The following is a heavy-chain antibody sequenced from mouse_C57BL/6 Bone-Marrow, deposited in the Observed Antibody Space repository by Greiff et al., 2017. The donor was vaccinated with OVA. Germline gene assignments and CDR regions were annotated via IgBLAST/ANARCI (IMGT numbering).Heavy chain of an antibody. V-gene: IGHV1-72*01. CDR1: GYTFTSYW. Sequence: VKLQQPGAELVKPGASVKLSCKASGYTFTSYWMHWVKQRPGRGLEWIGRIDPNSGGTKYNEKFKSKATLTVDKPSSTAYMQLSSLTSEDSAVYYCARDYYGSSRHWYFDVWGTGTTVTVSS. CDR3: ARDYYGSSRHWYFDV. D-gene: IGHD1-1*01. J-gene: IGHJ1*03. CDR2: IDPNSGGT.